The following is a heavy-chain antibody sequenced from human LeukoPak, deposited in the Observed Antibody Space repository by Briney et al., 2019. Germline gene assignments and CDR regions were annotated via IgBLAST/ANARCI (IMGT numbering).Heavy chain of an antibody. V-gene: IGHV1-2*02. J-gene: IGHJ4*02. CDR1: GYTFTGYY. CDR2: INPNSGGT. D-gene: IGHD3-22*01. CDR3: ARVWERRYYDSSGYSTFDY. Sequence: ASVKVSCKASGYTFTGYYMHWVRQDPGQGLEWMGWINPNSGGTNYAQKFQGRVTMTRDTSISTAYMELSRLRSDDTAVYYCARVWERRYYDSSGYSTFDYWGQGTLVTVSS.